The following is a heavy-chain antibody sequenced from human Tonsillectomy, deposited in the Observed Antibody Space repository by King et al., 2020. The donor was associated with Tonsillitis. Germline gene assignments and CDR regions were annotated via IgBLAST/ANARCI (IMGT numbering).Heavy chain of an antibody. CDR2: ISSSGSSI. CDR3: AREGDQLLAGGREKYGMDV. J-gene: IGHJ6*02. Sequence: VQLVESGGGLVKPGGSLRLSCGASGFSFSDYYMSWIRQAPGKGLEWISSISSSGSSIYYGDSVKGRFTISRDNAETSLYLQMNSLRAEDTAVYYCAREGDQLLAGGREKYGMDVWGQGTTVTVSS. D-gene: IGHD2-2*01. CDR1: GFSFSDYY. V-gene: IGHV3-11*01.